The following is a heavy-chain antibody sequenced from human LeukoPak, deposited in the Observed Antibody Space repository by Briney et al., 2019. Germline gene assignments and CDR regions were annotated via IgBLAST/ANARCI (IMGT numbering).Heavy chain of an antibody. CDR1: GYTFTGYY. CDR2: INPNSGGT. Sequence: ASVKVSCKASGYTFTGYYMHWVRQAPGQGLEWMGWINPNSGGTNYAQKFQGRVIMTRDTSISTAYMELSRLRSDDTAVYYCARAIIVVVPAAISWFDPWGQGTLVTVSS. J-gene: IGHJ5*02. CDR3: ARAIIVVVPAAISWFDP. D-gene: IGHD2-2*01. V-gene: IGHV1-2*02.